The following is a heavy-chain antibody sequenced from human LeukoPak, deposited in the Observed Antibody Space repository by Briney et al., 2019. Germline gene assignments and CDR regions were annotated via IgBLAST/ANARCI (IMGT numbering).Heavy chain of an antibody. CDR3: ARYSGGSYYGFDY. CDR2: VYFSGST. D-gene: IGHD1-26*01. V-gene: IGHV4-30-4*01. CDR1: GGSINSGDFL. Sequence: PSQTLSLTCTVSGGSINSGDFLWSWIRQPPGQGLEWIGYVYFSGSTYYTPSLKNRVSISIDTSKNQFSLKLSSVTAADTAVYYCARYSGGSYYGFDYWGQGTLVTVSS. J-gene: IGHJ4*02.